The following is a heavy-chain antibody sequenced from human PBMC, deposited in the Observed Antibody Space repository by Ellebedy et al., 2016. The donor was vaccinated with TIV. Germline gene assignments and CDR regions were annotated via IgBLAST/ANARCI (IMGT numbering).Heavy chain of an antibody. Sequence: GESLKIPCVASGFTFNSYVMSWVRQAPGKGLEWVSAISASGHRTFYADSVKGRFTISRDNSKHTLLLQMYSLRVDDTAVYYCAKARRGDYVIFGLDVWGQGTTVSVSS. CDR1: GFTFNSYV. CDR3: AKARRGDYVIFGLDV. CDR2: ISASGHRT. J-gene: IGHJ6*02. D-gene: IGHD4-17*01. V-gene: IGHV3-23*01.